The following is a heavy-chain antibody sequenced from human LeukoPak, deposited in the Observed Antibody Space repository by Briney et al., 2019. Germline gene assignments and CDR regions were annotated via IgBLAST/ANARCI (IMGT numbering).Heavy chain of an antibody. D-gene: IGHD2-8*01. CDR2: IYTSGST. V-gene: IGHV4-61*02. Sequence: PSETLSLTCTVSGGSISSGSYYGSWIRQPAGKGLEWIGRIYTSGSTNYNPSRKSRVTIALDTAKNQFSLTLSSVTAADTAVYYCARASSGVLDFDYWGQGTLVTVSS. J-gene: IGHJ4*02. CDR1: GGSISSGSYY. CDR3: ARASSGVLDFDY.